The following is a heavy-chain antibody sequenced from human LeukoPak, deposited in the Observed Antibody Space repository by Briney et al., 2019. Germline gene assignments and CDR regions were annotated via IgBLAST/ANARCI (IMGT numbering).Heavy chain of an antibody. CDR2: IRSSSSYI. J-gene: IGHJ4*02. V-gene: IGHV3-21*01. CDR3: ARPGIAVAGEFFDY. Sequence: GGSLRLSCAASGFTFSNYSMNWVRQAPGRGLEWVSFIRSSSSYIYYADSVKDRFTISRDNAKNSLYLQMNSLRAEDTAVYYCARPGIAVAGEFFDYWGQGTLVTVSS. D-gene: IGHD6-19*01. CDR1: GFTFSNYS.